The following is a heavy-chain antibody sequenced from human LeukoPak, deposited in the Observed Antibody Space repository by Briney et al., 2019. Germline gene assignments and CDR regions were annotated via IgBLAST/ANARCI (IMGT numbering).Heavy chain of an antibody. CDR3: AKEHGEFDL. CDR1: GFTFSTYT. CDR2: ISHGSGYI. J-gene: IGHJ2*01. D-gene: IGHD7-27*01. Sequence: GGSLRLSCAASGFTFSTYTMNWVRLAPGKGLEWVSIISHGSGYIHYADSVKGRFTISRDNSKNTLYLQMNSLRAEDTAVYYCAKEHGEFDLWGRGTLVTVSS. V-gene: IGHV3-23*01.